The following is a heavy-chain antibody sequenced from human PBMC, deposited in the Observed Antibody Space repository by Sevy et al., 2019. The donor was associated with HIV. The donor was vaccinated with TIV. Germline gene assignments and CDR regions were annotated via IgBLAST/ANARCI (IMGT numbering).Heavy chain of an antibody. V-gene: IGHV3-21*06. J-gene: IGHJ4*02. D-gene: IGHD2-15*01. CDR1: GFTFSSYT. CDR2: SSGTGSYI. Sequence: GGSLRLSCSASGFTFSSYTMIWVRQAPGRGLEWVSASSGTGSYIYYADSVKDRFTISRDNAKNLLYLQMNSLRAEDTALYYCARDHGYCSGGSCYSGGYWGQGTLVTVSS. CDR3: ARDHGYCSGGSCYSGGY.